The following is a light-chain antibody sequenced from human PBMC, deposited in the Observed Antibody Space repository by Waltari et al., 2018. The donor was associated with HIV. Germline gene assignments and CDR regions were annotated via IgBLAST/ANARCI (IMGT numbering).Light chain of an antibody. CDR3: QSYDTSNSHWV. Sequence: FILTQPHSVSGSPGQTVNISCTRSSGSIASTYVQWFHQRPGSAPLNVIYQNTQRASGVADRFSGSIDRSSNSASLTISGLKTEDEADFFCQSYDTSNSHWVFGGGTKLNVL. V-gene: IGLV6-57*03. CDR1: SGSIASTY. J-gene: IGLJ3*02. CDR2: QNT.